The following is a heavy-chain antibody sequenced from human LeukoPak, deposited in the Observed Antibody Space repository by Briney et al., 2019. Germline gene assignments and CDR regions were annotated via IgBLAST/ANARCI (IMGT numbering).Heavy chain of an antibody. CDR3: AKVRRAGGDNWFDP. D-gene: IGHD4-17*01. V-gene: IGHV3-23*01. CDR2: ISGSGGST. CDR1: GFTFRSYA. Sequence: GGSLRLSCAASGFTFRSYAMRWVRQAPGKGLEWVSAISGSGGSTYYADSVKGRFTISRDNSKNTLYLQMNSLRAEDTAVYYCAKVRRAGGDNWFDPWGQGTLVTVSS. J-gene: IGHJ5*02.